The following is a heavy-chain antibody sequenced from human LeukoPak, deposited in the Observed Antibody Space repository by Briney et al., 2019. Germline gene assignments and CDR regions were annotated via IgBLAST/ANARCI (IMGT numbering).Heavy chain of an antibody. V-gene: IGHV4-34*01. CDR1: GGSIGSYY. J-gene: IGHJ4*02. CDR2: INHSGST. D-gene: IGHD3-10*01. CDR3: ARPNYYGSGSYYIL. Sequence: PSETLSLTCTVSGGSIGSYYWSWIRQPPGKGLEWIGEINHSGSTNYNPSLKSRVTISVDTSKNQFSLKLSSVTAADTAVYYCARPNYYGSGSYYILWGQGTLVTVSS.